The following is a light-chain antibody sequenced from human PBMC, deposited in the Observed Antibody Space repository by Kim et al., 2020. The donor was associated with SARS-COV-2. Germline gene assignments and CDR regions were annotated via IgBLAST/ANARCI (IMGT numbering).Light chain of an antibody. J-gene: IGLJ2*01. Sequence: GHGDTIPCPRRASNMESNPFNWYPQLPVTAPKLLIYYSDHRPSGVPHRFSGSKSGTSASLAISGLQSDDEADYHCAAWDDNLKAVVFGGGTQLTVL. CDR1: ASNMESNP. V-gene: IGLV1-44*01. CDR2: YSD. CDR3: AAWDDNLKAVV.